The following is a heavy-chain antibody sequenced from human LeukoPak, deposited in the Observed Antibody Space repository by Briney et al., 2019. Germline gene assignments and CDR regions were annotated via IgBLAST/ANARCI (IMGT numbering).Heavy chain of an antibody. CDR3: AKGVFPTGSSSWHAESD. D-gene: IGHD6-6*01. CDR1: GFTFDDYA. J-gene: IGHJ4*02. Sequence: GGSLRLSCAASGFTFDDYAMLWVRQAPGKGLEWVSGICWNSGSIGYADSVKGRFTISRDTAKTSLYLQMNRLRTEDTALYYCAKGVFPTGSSSWHAESDWGQGTLVTVSS. V-gene: IGHV3-9*01. CDR2: ICWNSGSI.